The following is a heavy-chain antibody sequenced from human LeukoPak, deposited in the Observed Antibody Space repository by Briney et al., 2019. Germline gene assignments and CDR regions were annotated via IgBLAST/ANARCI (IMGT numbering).Heavy chain of an antibody. CDR3: AREEGLSGSYAWVDY. D-gene: IGHD1-26*01. CDR2: INPNSGGT. CDR1: GYTFTGYY. Sequence: GASVKVSCKASGYTFTGYYMHWVRQAPGQGLEWMGWINPNSGGTNYAQKFQGRVTMTRDTSISTAYMELSRLRSDDTAVYYCAREEGLSGSYAWVDYWGQGTLVTVSS. J-gene: IGHJ4*02. V-gene: IGHV1-2*02.